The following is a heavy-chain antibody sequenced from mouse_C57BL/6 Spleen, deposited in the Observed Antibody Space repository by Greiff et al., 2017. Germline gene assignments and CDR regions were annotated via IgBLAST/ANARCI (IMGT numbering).Heavy chain of an antibody. Sequence: EVQRVESGPGLVKPSQSLSLTCSVTGYSITSGYYWNWIRQFPGNKLEWMGYISYDGSNNYNPSLKNRISITRDTSKNQFFLKLNSVTTEDTATYYCARERDSSGFAYWGQGTLVTVSA. J-gene: IGHJ3*01. V-gene: IGHV3-6*01. CDR2: ISYDGSN. CDR1: GYSITSGYY. D-gene: IGHD3-2*02. CDR3: ARERDSSGFAY.